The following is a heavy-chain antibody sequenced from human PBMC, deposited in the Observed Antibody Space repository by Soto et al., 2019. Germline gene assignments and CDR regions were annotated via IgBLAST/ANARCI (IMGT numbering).Heavy chain of an antibody. Sequence: DSVKVSCKASGYTFTGYYMHWVRQAPGQGLEWMGWINPNSGGTNYAQKFQGWVTMTRDTSISTAYMELSRLRSDDTAVYYCARDLYYGDNYYYYYGMDVWGQGTTVTVSS. D-gene: IGHD4-17*01. CDR1: GYTFTGYY. V-gene: IGHV1-2*04. J-gene: IGHJ6*02. CDR3: ARDLYYGDNYYYYYGMDV. CDR2: INPNSGGT.